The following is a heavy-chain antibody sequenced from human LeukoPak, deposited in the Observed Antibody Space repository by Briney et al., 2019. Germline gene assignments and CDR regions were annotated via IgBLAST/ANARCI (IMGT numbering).Heavy chain of an antibody. D-gene: IGHD2-21*01. CDR2: IYTSGST. J-gene: IGHJ4*02. Sequence: PSQTLSLTCTVSGGSISSGGYYWSWIRQHPGKGLEWIGRIYTSGSTNYNPSLKSRVTMSVDTSKNQFSLKLSSVTAADTAVYYCARESTVSATEFDYWGQGTLVTVSS. CDR3: ARESTVSATEFDY. CDR1: GGSISSGGYY. V-gene: IGHV4-61*02.